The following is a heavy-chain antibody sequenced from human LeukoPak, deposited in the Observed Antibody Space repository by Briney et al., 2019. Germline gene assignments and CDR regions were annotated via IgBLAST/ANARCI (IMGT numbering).Heavy chain of an antibody. J-gene: IGHJ5*02. CDR1: GFTFSDYY. CDR3: AKDPKRATIRNWFDP. Sequence: PGGSLRLSCAASGFTFSDYYMSWVRQAPGKGLEWVSYIDMRGSSIYYADSVQGRFTISRDNSKNTLYLQMNSLRAEDTAVYYCAKDPKRATIRNWFDPWGQGTLVTVSS. D-gene: IGHD5-12*01. V-gene: IGHV3-11*01. CDR2: IDMRGSSI.